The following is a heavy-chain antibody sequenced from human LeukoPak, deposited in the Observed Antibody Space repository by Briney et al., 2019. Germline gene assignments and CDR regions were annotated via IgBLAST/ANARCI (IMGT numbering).Heavy chain of an antibody. D-gene: IGHD6-13*01. CDR3: TRRAEGSGRQQAY. CDR1: GYTFTSYD. J-gene: IGHJ4*02. Sequence: GASVKVSCRASGYTFTSYDINWVRQATGQGLEWMGWMNPNSGSTGYAQKFQGRVTMTRNTSISTAYMEVSGLRSEDTAVYYCTRRAEGSGRQQAYWGQGTLVTVSS. CDR2: MNPNSGST. V-gene: IGHV1-8*01.